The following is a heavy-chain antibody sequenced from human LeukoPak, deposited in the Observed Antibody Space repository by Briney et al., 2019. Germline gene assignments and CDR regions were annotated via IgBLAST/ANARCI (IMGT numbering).Heavy chain of an antibody. D-gene: IGHD1-26*01. CDR2: MNPNSGNT. Sequence: EASVKVSCKASGYTFTSYDINWVRQATGQGLEWMGWMNPNSGNTGYAQKFQGRVTMTRNTSISTAHMELSSLRSEDTAVYYCAVDLQEWELRGDAFDIWGQGTMVTVSS. V-gene: IGHV1-8*01. CDR1: GYTFTSYD. J-gene: IGHJ3*02. CDR3: AVDLQEWELRGDAFDI.